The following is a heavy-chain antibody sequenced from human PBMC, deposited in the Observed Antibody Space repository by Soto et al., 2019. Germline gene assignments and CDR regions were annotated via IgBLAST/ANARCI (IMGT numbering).Heavy chain of an antibody. Sequence: QVQMVQSGAEVKKPGSSARVSCKVSGGTFSRHSISWVRQAPGQGLEWMGGIIPIFDATQYAQQFQGRLTITADASTTPFHMDLCGLRSQDTVIYYCAQDLTSVRGSWGQGMLVTASS. V-gene: IGHV1-69*01. CDR1: GGTFSRHS. D-gene: IGHD3-10*01. CDR2: IIPIFDAT. CDR3: AQDLTSVRGS. J-gene: IGHJ4*02.